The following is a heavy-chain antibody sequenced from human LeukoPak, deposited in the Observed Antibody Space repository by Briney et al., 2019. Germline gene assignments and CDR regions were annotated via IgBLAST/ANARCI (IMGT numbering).Heavy chain of an antibody. J-gene: IGHJ4*02. V-gene: IGHV3-23*01. D-gene: IGHD3-10*01. CDR2: LSGSGGST. Sequence: PGGSLRLSCAASGFTFSNYAMSWVRQAPGKGLDWVSALSGSGGSTYYADSVKGRFTISRDNSKNTLYLQMNSLRVEDTAVYYCAKAPLGVTMVRGFIMAGSIGYYFAYWGQGPLVTVSS. CDR1: GFTFSNYA. CDR3: AKAPLGVTMVRGFIMAGSIGYYFAY.